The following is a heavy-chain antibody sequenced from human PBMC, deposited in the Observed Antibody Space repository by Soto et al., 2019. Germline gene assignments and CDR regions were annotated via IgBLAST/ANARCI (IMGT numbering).Heavy chain of an antibody. D-gene: IGHD3-22*01. J-gene: IGHJ4*02. V-gene: IGHV1-69*13. CDR1: GGTFSSYA. CDR2: IIPIFGTA. Sequence: SVKVSCKASGGTFSSYAISWVRQAPGQGLGWMGGIIPIFGTANYAQKFQGRVTITADESTSTAYMELSSLRSEDTAVYYCAREGTNYYDSSGYYRIHFDYWGQGTLVTVSS. CDR3: AREGTNYYDSSGYYRIHFDY.